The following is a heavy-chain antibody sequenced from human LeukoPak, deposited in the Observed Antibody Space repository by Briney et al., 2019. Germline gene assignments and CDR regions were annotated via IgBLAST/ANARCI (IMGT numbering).Heavy chain of an antibody. CDR1: GGSISSGGYS. J-gene: IGHJ4*02. Sequence: KSSETLSLTCAVSGGSISSGGYSWSWIRQPPGKGLEWIGYIYHSGSTYYNPSLKSRVTISVDRSKNQFSLNLSSVTAADTAVYYCARVRVTIFGGADYWGQGTLVTVSS. D-gene: IGHD3-3*01. CDR3: ARVRVTIFGGADY. V-gene: IGHV4-30-2*01. CDR2: IYHSGST.